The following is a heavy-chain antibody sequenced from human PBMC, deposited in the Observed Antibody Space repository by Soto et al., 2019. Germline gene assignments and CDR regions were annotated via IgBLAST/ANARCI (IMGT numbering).Heavy chain of an antibody. V-gene: IGHV3-23*01. Sequence: EGQLLQSGGGLVQPGESLRLSCAASGFTFSSSGMSWVRQAPGKGLEWVSSICIRGGFRYYADCVKGRFTISRDNSKNTLYLQMSSLTAEDTALYYCANHGGFDFWGQGTMVAVSS. CDR2: ICIRGGFR. CDR1: GFTFSSSG. CDR3: ANHGGFDF. D-gene: IGHD4-17*01. J-gene: IGHJ3*01.